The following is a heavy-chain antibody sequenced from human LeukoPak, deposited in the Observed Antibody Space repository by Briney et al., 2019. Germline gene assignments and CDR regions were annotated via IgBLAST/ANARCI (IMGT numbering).Heavy chain of an antibody. CDR1: GFTFSSYS. Sequence: PGGSLRLSCAASGFTFSSYSMNWVRQAPGKGLEWVSSISSSSSYIYCADSVKGRFTISRVDSKNIAYLQMNSLKTEDTAVYYCTRGPIQLWRYYGMDVWGQGTTVIVSS. D-gene: IGHD5-18*01. CDR3: TRGPIQLWRYYGMDV. V-gene: IGHV3-21*03. J-gene: IGHJ6*02. CDR2: ISSSSSYI.